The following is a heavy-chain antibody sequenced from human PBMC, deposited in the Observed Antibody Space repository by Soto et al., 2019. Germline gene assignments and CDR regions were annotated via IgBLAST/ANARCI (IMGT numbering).Heavy chain of an antibody. Sequence: QVQLVQSGAEVKKPGASVKVSCKSSGYTFSMSGISWVRQAPGQGLEWMGWISGYNGNTNYEQKFQDRVTMTTATTTNTAYMELRSLRSDDTAVYYCAGEGPRPYYYYGMDGWGQGTTVTVSS. CDR2: ISGYNGNT. CDR1: GYTFSMSG. CDR3: AGEGPRPYYYYGMDG. J-gene: IGHJ6*02. V-gene: IGHV1-18*01.